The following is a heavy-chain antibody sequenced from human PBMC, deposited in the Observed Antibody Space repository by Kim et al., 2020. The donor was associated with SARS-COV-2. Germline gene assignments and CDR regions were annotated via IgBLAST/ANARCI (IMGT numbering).Heavy chain of an antibody. CDR1: GFTFDDYA. CDR2: ISWNSGSI. Sequence: GGSLRLSCAASGFTFDDYAMHWVRQAPGKGLEWVSGISWNSGSIGYADSVKGRFTISRDNAKNSLYLQMNSLRAEDTALYYCAKDGDTGHLPTNIDYWGQETLVTVSS. V-gene: IGHV3-9*01. CDR3: AKDGDTGHLPTNIDY. D-gene: IGHD3-10*01. J-gene: IGHJ4*02.